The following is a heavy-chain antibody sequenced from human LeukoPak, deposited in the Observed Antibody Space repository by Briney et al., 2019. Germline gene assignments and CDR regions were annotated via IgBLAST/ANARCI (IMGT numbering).Heavy chain of an antibody. V-gene: IGHV5-51*01. Sequence: GESLKISCRVSGYSFTSYWIGWVRQMPGKGLEWMGIIYPGDSDSKYSRSFQGQVTTSADKSINTAYLQWSSLKASDSAMYYCARRLGGADVFDIWGQGTMVTVSS. CDR3: ARRLGGADVFDI. D-gene: IGHD3-16*01. CDR2: IYPGDSDS. J-gene: IGHJ3*02. CDR1: GYSFTSYW.